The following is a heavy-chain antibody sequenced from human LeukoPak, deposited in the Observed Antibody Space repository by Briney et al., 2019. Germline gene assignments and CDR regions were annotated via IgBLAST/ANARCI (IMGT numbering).Heavy chain of an antibody. CDR3: ARFLFPLTYYFDY. D-gene: IGHD2-21*01. V-gene: IGHV3-30-3*01. CDR2: ISYDGSNK. CDR1: GFTFSSYA. J-gene: IGHJ4*02. Sequence: PGGSLRLSCAASGFTFSSYAMHWVRQAPGKGLEWVAVISYDGSNKYYADSVKGRFTISRDNSKNTLYLQMNSLRAEDTAVYYCARFLFPLTYYFDYWGQGILVTVSS.